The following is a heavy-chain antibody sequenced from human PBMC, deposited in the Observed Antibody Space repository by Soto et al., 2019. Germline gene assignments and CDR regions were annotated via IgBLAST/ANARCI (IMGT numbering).Heavy chain of an antibody. D-gene: IGHD2-2*01. CDR2: IRQDGSEK. J-gene: IGHJ4*02. Sequence: EVQLVESGGVLVQPGGSLSLSCAASGFTFSTYWMSWVRQAPGKGLKWVATIRQDGSEKHCVDSVKCRFTISRDNAKNSMSLQMNRLRAEDTAVYYSARGWGRPSCPYYFDCWGQGTLVTVSS. CDR1: GFTFSTYW. CDR3: ARGWGRPSCPYYFDC. V-gene: IGHV3-7*01.